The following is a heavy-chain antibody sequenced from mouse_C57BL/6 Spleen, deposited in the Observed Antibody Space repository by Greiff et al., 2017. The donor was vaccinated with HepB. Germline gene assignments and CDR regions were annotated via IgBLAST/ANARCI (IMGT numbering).Heavy chain of an antibody. D-gene: IGHD2-2*01. V-gene: IGHV3-6*01. CDR2: ISYDGSN. CDR3: ARGSTMVTPFAY. CDR1: GYSITSGYY. Sequence: DVQLQESGPGLVKPSQSLSLTCSVPGYSITSGYYWNWIRQFPGNKLEWMGYISYDGSNNYNPSLKNRISITRDTSKNQFFLKLNSVTTEDTATYYCARGSTMVTPFAYWGQGTLVTVSA. J-gene: IGHJ3*01.